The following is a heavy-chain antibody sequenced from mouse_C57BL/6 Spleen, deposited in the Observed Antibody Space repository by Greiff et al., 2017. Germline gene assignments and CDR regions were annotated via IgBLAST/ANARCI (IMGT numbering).Heavy chain of an antibody. CDR2: IDPSDSDT. D-gene: IGHD1-1*01. J-gene: IGHJ4*01. CDR1: GYTFTSYW. Sequence: QVQLQQPGAELVKPGASVKLSCKASGYTFTSYWMQWVKQRPGQGLEWIGEIDPSDSDTNYNQKFKGKATLTVDTSSSTAYMQLSSLTSEDSAVYYCARYYYGSRDYAMGDWGQGTSVTVSS. CDR3: ARYYYGSRDYAMGD. V-gene: IGHV1-50*01.